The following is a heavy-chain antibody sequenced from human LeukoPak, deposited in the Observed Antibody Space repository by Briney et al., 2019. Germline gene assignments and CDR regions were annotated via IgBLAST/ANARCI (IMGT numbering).Heavy chain of an antibody. V-gene: IGHV3-48*03. D-gene: IGHD4-23*01. CDR1: GFTFSSYE. Sequence: SGGSLRLSCAASGFTFSSYEMNWVRLTPGKGLEWVSYISASGTIHYADSVKGRFTISRDNAKNSLYLQMNSLRDEDRGVYYCARDGFNGNYYVGYYFDCWGQGTLVTVSS. CDR2: ISASGTI. J-gene: IGHJ4*02. CDR3: ARDGFNGNYYVGYYFDC.